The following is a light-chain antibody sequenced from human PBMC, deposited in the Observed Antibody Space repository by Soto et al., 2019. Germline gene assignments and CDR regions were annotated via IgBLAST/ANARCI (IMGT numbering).Light chain of an antibody. Sequence: AIQMTQSPSSLSASVGDRVTITCRASQDIKNELGWYQQKPGKAPNVLIYAASTFLSGVPSRFSGAGSGTDFPLTISSLQPEDFATYYCLQDHNYPRTFGQGTRVEIK. V-gene: IGKV1-6*01. CDR2: AAS. CDR3: LQDHNYPRT. CDR1: QDIKNE. J-gene: IGKJ1*01.